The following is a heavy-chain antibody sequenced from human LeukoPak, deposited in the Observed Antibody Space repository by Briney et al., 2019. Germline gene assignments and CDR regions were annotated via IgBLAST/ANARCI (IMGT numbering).Heavy chain of an antibody. V-gene: IGHV1-18*01. D-gene: IGHD1-26*01. CDR1: GYTFTSYG. CDR2: ISAYNGNT. Sequence: ASVKVSCKASGYTFTSYGISWVRLAPGQGLEWMGWISAYNGNTNYAQKLQGRVTMTTDTSTSTAYMELRSLRSDDTAVYYCARDTKRSRARWENLGFDPWGQGTLVTVSS. J-gene: IGHJ5*02. CDR3: ARDTKRSRARWENLGFDP.